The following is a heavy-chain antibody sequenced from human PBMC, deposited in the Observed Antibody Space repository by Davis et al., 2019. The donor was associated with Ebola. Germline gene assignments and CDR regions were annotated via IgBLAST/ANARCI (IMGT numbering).Heavy chain of an antibody. J-gene: IGHJ4*02. CDR3: AGARDGYHSFD. Sequence: MPSETLSLTCPVSGGSVRNYYWSWIRQSPGKGLEWIGYLFYSGSINYNPSLRSRVTISVDTSKNLFSLKLRSLTAADTAVYYCAGARDGYHSFDWGQGLLVTASS. CDR1: GGSVRNYY. CDR2: LFYSGSI. D-gene: IGHD3-22*01. V-gene: IGHV4-59*02.